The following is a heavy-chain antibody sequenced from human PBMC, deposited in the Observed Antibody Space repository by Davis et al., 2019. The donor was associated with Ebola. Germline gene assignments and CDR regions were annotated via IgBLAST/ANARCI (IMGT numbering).Heavy chain of an antibody. V-gene: IGHV4-39*07. CDR2: IYYSGST. CDR1: GGSISSSSYY. J-gene: IGHJ6*02. CDR3: ARYYDYNDYYYYYGMDV. Sequence: SETLSLTCTVSGGSISSSSYYWGWIRQPPGKGLEWIGSIYYSGSTYYNPSLKSRVTISVDKSKNQFSLKLSSVTAADTAVYYCARYYDYNDYYYYYGMDVWGQGTTVTVSS. D-gene: IGHD3-16*01.